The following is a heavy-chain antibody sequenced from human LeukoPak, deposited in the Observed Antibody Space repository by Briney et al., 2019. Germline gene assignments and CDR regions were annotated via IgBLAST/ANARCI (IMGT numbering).Heavy chain of an antibody. CDR3: ARARDYYGSESYGMDV. J-gene: IGHJ6*02. D-gene: IGHD3-10*01. CDR1: GGTFSSYT. CDR2: IIPILGIA. V-gene: IGHV1-69*02. Sequence: SVKVSCKASGGTFSSYTISWVRQAPGQGLEWMGRIIPILGIANYAQKFQGRVTITADKSTSTAYMELSSLRSEDTAVYYCARARDYYGSESYGMDVWGQGTTVTVSS.